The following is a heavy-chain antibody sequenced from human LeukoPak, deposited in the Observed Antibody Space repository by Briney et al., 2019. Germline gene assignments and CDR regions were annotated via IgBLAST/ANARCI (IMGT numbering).Heavy chain of an antibody. D-gene: IGHD3-22*01. CDR3: AKDSTTYYYDSSGYFPDY. CDR1: GFTFDDYA. V-gene: IGHV3-43D*03. Sequence: SGGSLRLSCAASGFTFDDYAMHWVRQAPGKGLEWVSLISWDGGSTYYADSVKGRFTISRDNSKNSLYLQMNSLRAEDTALYYCAKDSTTYYYDSSGYFPDYWGQGTLVTVSS. CDR2: ISWDGGST. J-gene: IGHJ4*02.